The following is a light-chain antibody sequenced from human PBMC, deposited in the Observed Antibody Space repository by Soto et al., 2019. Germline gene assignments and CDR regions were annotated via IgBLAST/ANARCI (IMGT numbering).Light chain of an antibody. CDR2: KAS. Sequence: DIQMTQSPSTLSASVGDRVTITCRASQSISSWLAWYQQKPGKAPKLLIYKASTLQSGVPSRFSGSGSATEFSLTISSLQADDFATYYCQQYSNYWTFGQGTKVEIK. CDR1: QSISSW. V-gene: IGKV1-5*03. J-gene: IGKJ1*01. CDR3: QQYSNYWT.